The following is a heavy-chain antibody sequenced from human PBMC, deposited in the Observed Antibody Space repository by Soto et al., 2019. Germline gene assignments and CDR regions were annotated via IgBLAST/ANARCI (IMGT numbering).Heavy chain of an antibody. D-gene: IGHD1-26*01. V-gene: IGHV3-9*01. J-gene: IGHJ3*02. CDR2: ISWNSGSI. Sequence: GGSLRLSCAASGFTFDDYAMHWVRQAPGKGLEWVSGISWNSGSIGYADSVKGRFTISRDNAKNSLYLQMNSLRAEDTALYYCAKDQLGGSYYAFDIWGQGTMVTVSS. CDR3: AKDQLGGSYYAFDI. CDR1: GFTFDDYA.